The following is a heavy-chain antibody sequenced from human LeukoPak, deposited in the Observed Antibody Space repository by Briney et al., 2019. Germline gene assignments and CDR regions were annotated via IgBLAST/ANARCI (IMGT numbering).Heavy chain of an antibody. CDR1: GFTYSNYW. D-gene: IGHD6-13*01. Sequence: GGSLRLSCAASGFTYSNYWMGWVRQAPGKGLEWVAFIRYDGSNKYYADSVKGRFTISRDNSKNTLYLQMNSLRAEDTAVYYCAKILEQQLVFDYWGQGTLVTVSS. CDR2: IRYDGSNK. CDR3: AKILEQQLVFDY. V-gene: IGHV3-30*02. J-gene: IGHJ4*02.